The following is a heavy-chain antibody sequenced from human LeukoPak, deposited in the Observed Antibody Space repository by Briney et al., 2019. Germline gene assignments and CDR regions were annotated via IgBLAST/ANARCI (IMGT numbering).Heavy chain of an antibody. V-gene: IGHV4-39*01. J-gene: IGHJ4*02. CDR1: GGSISSSSYY. D-gene: IGHD6-13*01. CDR3: ARQGGIAAAGMYYFDY. Sequence: SETLSLTCTVSGGSISSSSYYWGWIRQPPGKGLEWIGSIYYSGSTYYNSSLKSRVTISVDTSENQFSLKLSSVTAADTAVYYCARQGGIAAAGMYYFDYWGQGTLVTVSS. CDR2: IYYSGST.